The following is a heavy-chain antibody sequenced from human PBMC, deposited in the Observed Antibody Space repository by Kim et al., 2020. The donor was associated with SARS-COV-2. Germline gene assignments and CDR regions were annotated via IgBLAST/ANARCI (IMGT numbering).Heavy chain of an antibody. J-gene: IGHJ4*02. V-gene: IGHV3-7*01. CDR3: ARYSGYSFGY. CDR2: IREDETEK. Sequence: GGSLRLSCAASGFSFTSYWMSWVRQAPGKGLEWVANIREDETEKYYVASVRGRFTISRDNAKRSLYLQMNSLRVEDTAVYYCARYSGYSFGYWGQGIQVTVSS. D-gene: IGHD5-18*01. CDR1: GFSFTSYW.